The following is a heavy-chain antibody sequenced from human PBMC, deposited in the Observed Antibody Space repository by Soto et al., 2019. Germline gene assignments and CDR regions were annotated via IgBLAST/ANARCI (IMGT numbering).Heavy chain of an antibody. CDR1: GFIFSTYW. D-gene: IGHD3-16*01. CDR2: IKQDGSAQ. CDR3: ARDYGAYNS. Sequence: EVQLVESGGGLVQPGGSLRLSCAASGFIFSTYWMTWVRQAPGKGLEWVANIKQDGSAQYYVDSVKGRFTISRDNAKNSLYLQMSSLRAEDTAVYYCARDYGAYNSWGQGTLVTVSS. V-gene: IGHV3-7*01. J-gene: IGHJ4*02.